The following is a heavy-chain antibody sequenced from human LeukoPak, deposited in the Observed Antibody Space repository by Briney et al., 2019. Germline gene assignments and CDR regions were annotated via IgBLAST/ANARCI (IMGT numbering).Heavy chain of an antibody. CDR2: ISNNGGYT. V-gene: IGHV3-23*01. CDR1: GFTFSSTA. D-gene: IGHD2-15*01. Sequence: GGSLRLSCAASGFTFSSTAMSWVRQAPAKGLGWDSAISNNGGYTYYAASVQSWFTISRDNCKSTMCMQMNGLRAEDTDVYYCEKQLGSCSDGSCYFPYWGQGTLVTVSS. J-gene: IGHJ4*02. CDR3: EKQLGSCSDGSCYFPY.